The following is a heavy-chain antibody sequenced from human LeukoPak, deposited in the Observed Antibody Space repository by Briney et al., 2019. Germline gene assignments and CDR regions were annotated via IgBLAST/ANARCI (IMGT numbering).Heavy chain of an antibody. Sequence: SETLSLTCTVSGGSISSYYWSWIRQPPGKGLEWIGYIYYSGSTNYKPSLKSRVTISVDTSKNQFSLKLNSVTAADTAVYYCASNMVRGVPYFDYWGQGTLVTVSS. CDR3: ASNMVRGVPYFDY. CDR2: IYYSGST. CDR1: GGSISSYY. J-gene: IGHJ4*02. D-gene: IGHD3-10*01. V-gene: IGHV4-59*01.